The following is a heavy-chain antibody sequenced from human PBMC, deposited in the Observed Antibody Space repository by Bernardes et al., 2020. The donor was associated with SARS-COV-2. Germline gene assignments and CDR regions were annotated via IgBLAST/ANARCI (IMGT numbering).Heavy chain of an antibody. V-gene: IGHV3-21*01. CDR1: GFTFSSYS. J-gene: IGHJ4*02. CDR2: ISSSSSYI. Sequence: GGSLRLSCAASGFTFSSYSMNWVRQAPGKGLEWVSSISSSSSYIYYADSVKGRFTISRDNAKNSLYLQMNSLRAEDTAVYYCARAPLEGLWLFRDYYYFDYWGQGTLVTVSS. CDR3: ARAPLEGLWLFRDYYYFDY. D-gene: IGHD5-18*01.